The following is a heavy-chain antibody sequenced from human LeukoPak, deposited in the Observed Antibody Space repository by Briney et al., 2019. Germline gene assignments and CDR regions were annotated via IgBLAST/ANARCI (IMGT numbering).Heavy chain of an antibody. CDR2: ISSSSSTI. CDR1: GFTVSSNY. D-gene: IGHD6-6*01. J-gene: IGHJ4*02. Sequence: GGSLRLSCAASGFTVSSNYMSWVRQAPGKGLEWVSYISSSSSTIYYADSVKGRFTISRDNAKNSLYLQMNSLRAEDTAVYYCARGGYSSSLRLYYWGQGTLVTVSS. CDR3: ARGGYSSSLRLYY. V-gene: IGHV3-48*04.